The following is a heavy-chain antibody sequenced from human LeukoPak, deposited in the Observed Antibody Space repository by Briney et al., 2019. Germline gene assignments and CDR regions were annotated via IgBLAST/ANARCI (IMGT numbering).Heavy chain of an antibody. CDR3: AKVAPTYYYMDV. Sequence: GGSLRLSCAASGFTFSIYWMSWVRQAPGKGLEWVSTIDSNGGGTYYADSVKGRFTISRDESKNTLFLQINSLRAEDTAVYYCAKVAPTYYYMDVWGKGTTVTVSS. V-gene: IGHV3-23*01. CDR2: IDSNGGGT. CDR1: GFTFSIYW. J-gene: IGHJ6*03.